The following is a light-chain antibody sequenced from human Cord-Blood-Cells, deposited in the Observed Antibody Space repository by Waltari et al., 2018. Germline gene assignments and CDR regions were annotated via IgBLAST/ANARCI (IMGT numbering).Light chain of an antibody. CDR1: SNNVVNQG. V-gene: IGLV10-54*01. Sequence: QAGLTQPPSVCKGLSQTATLTGTGNSNNVVNQGTASLQQHQGHPPKLLSYRNNNRPSGISERLSASSSGNTASLTITGLQPEDEADYYCSAWDSSLSAWVFGGGTKLTVL. CDR3: SAWDSSLSAWV. J-gene: IGLJ3*02. CDR2: RNN.